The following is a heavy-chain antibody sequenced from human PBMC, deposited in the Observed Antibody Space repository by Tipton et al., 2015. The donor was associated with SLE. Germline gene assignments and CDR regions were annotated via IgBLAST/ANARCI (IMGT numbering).Heavy chain of an antibody. D-gene: IGHD5-18*01. CDR1: GFTFSSYG. J-gene: IGHJ3*02. CDR3: ARDAPGYSYAFDI. CDR2: IRYDGSNK. V-gene: IGHV3-30*02. Sequence: GSLRLSCAATGFTFSSYGIHWVRQAPGKGLEWVAFIRYDGSNKYYADSVKGRFTISRDNSKNTLYLQMNSLRAEDTAVYYRARDAPGYSYAFDIWGQGTMVTVSS.